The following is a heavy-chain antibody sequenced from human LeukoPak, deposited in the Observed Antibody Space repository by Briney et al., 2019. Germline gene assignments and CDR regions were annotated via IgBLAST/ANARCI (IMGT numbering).Heavy chain of an antibody. CDR2: IYHSGST. CDR3: AREVRGIVVVPAADEEY. V-gene: IGHV4-30-2*01. Sequence: SETLSLTCTVSGGSISSGGYYWSWIRQPPGKGLEWIGYIYHSGSTYYNPSLKSRVTISVDRSKNHFSLKLSSVTAADTAVYYCAREVRGIVVVPAADEEYWGQGTLVTVSS. CDR1: GGSISSGGYY. D-gene: IGHD2-2*01. J-gene: IGHJ4*02.